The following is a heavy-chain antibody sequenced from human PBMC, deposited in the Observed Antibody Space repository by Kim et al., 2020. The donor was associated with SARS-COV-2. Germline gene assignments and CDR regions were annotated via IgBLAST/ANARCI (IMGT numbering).Heavy chain of an antibody. CDR1: GGTFSSYA. CDR2: IIPIFGTA. V-gene: IGHV1-69*13. Sequence: SVKVSCKASGGTFSSYAISWVRQAPGQGLEWMGGIIPIFGTANYAQKFQGRVTITADESTSTAYMELSSLRSEDTAVYYCARRRDFPARRGYFDYWGQGTLVTVSS. CDR3: ARRRDFPARRGYFDY. D-gene: IGHD3-3*01. J-gene: IGHJ4*02.